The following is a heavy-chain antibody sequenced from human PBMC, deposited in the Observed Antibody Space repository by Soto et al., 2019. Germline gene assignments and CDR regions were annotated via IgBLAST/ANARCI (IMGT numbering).Heavy chain of an antibody. V-gene: IGHV3-74*01. CDR3: ARATVTRTLDY. J-gene: IGHJ4*02. CDR1: GFTFSNYW. CDR2: LNGDGTST. Sequence: EVQLVESGGDLVQPGGSLRLSCAASGFTFSNYWIHWVRHAPGKGLVYVSRLNGDGTSTNYADSVKGRFTISRDNAKNTVYLEMHSLRVEDTAVYYCARATVTRTLDYWGQGTLVTVSS. D-gene: IGHD4-17*01.